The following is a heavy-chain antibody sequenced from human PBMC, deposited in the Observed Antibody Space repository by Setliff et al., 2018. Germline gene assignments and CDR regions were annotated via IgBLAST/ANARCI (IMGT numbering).Heavy chain of an antibody. D-gene: IGHD2-2*01. J-gene: IGHJ2*01. CDR3: ARTSTGRYFDL. CDR1: GDSINRSGYY. V-gene: IGHV4-39*07. CDR2: MYYSGSN. Sequence: PSETLSLTCNVSGDSINRSGYYWGWIRQPPGKGLEWIGSMYYSGSNDYNPSLKSRVTISLDTSKNQFSLRLTSVTAADTAVYYCARTSTGRYFDLWGRGTLVTVSS.